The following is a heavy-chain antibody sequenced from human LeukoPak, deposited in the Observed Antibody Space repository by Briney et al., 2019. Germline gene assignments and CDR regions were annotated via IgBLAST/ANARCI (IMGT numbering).Heavy chain of an antibody. Sequence: SAALSLTCTVSGGSISGSSYYWGWIRQPPGKGLEWIGSNYYSGSTYYNPSLKSRVTISVDTSKNQFSLKLSSVTAADTAVYYCAIVLPPGGRLYYYSYMDVWGKGTTVTVSS. D-gene: IGHD3-10*01. CDR1: GGSISGSSYY. CDR2: NYYSGST. CDR3: AIVLPPGGRLYYYSYMDV. J-gene: IGHJ6*03. V-gene: IGHV4-39*07.